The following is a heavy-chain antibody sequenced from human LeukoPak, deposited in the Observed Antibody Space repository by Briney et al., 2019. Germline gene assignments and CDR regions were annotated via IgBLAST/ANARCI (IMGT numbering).Heavy chain of an antibody. D-gene: IGHD2-8*01. CDR3: AREVNGAYYFDY. CDR2: IWSDGSNK. CDR1: GFTFRSYA. J-gene: IGHJ4*02. Sequence: GGSLRLSCAASGFTFRSYAMDWARQAPGKGLEWVAVIWSDGSNKYYADSVEGRFTISRDNSKNTLHLQMDSLRAEDPAVYYCAREVNGAYYFDYWGQGTLVTDSS. V-gene: IGHV3-33*01.